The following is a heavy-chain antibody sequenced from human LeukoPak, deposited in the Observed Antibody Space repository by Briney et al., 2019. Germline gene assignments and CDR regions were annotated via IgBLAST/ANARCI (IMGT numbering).Heavy chain of an antibody. CDR3: ARGPRRSWFGTIQAVDY. CDR2: INPNSGGT. Sequence: ASVKVSCKASGYTFTGYCMHWVRQAPGQGLEWMGWINPNSGGTNYAQKFQGRVTMTRDTSISTAYMELSRLRSDDTAVYYCARGPRRSWFGTIQAVDYWGQGTLVTVPS. CDR1: GYTFTGYC. J-gene: IGHJ4*02. D-gene: IGHD3-10*01. V-gene: IGHV1-2*02.